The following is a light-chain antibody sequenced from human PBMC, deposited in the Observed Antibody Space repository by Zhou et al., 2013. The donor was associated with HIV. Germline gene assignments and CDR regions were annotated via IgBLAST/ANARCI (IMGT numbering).Light chain of an antibody. J-gene: IGKJ5*01. CDR1: QSVSSNY. Sequence: EIVMTQSPATLSVSPGERATLSCRASQSVSSNYLAWYQQRPGQAPRRLIYGASNRATGIPDRFSGDGSGTDFTLTISRLEPEDFAVYYCQQYGGSPPITFGQGHDWRLN. CDR3: QQYGGSPPIT. V-gene: IGKV3-20*01. CDR2: GAS.